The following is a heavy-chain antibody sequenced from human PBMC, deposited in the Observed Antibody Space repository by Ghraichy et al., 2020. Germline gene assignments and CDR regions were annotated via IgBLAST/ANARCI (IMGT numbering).Heavy chain of an antibody. J-gene: IGHJ6*02. D-gene: IGHD5-24*01. CDR1: GYSFSSYG. CDR2: INGHSGYT. Sequence: ASVKVSFKASGYSFSSYGISWVRQAPGEGLEWMGWINGHSGYTTYAQKVQGRVTVTRDTSTSTVYMELRSLRSDDTAVYYCAREWLIQGNMDVWGQGTTVTVSS. V-gene: IGHV1-18*04. CDR3: AREWLIQGNMDV.